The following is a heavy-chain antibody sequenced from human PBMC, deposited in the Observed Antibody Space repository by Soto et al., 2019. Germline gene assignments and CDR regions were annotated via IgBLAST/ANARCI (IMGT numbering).Heavy chain of an antibody. J-gene: IGHJ6*02. CDR1: GFTFSGYA. CDR2: ISYDGSNK. Sequence: GGSLRPSCAASGFTFSGYAMHWVRQAPGKGLEWVAVISYDGSNKYYADSVKGRFTISRDNSKNTLYRQMNSLRAADTAVYYCARAPTSDVWGQGTTVTGAS. V-gene: IGHV3-30-3*01. CDR3: ARAPTSDV.